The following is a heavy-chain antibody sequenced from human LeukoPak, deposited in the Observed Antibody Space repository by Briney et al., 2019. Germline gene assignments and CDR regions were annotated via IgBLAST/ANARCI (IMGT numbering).Heavy chain of an antibody. D-gene: IGHD3-22*01. V-gene: IGHV1-18*01. Sequence: ASVKVSCKASGYTFTSYGISWVRQAPGQGLEWMGWISAYNGNTNYAQKLQGRVTMTTDTSTSTAHMELRSLRSDDTAVYYCVRDYYDSPWYMDVWGKGTTVTVSS. J-gene: IGHJ6*03. CDR1: GYTFTSYG. CDR2: ISAYNGNT. CDR3: VRDYYDSPWYMDV.